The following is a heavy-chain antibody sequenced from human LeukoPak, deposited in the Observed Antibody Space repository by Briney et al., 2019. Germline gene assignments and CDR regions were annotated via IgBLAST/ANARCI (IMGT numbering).Heavy chain of an antibody. Sequence: GGSLRLSWVASGGTFTNYARSWCRQTPGKGVEGGSFFSGSCSSTYYAVSVTGRFTIFRDNSKNALYLLMTNLRAEDTAIYYCATEWYTGTSLHYTYWGQGTLVTLS. J-gene: IGHJ4*02. CDR1: GGTFTNYA. V-gene: IGHV3-23*01. D-gene: IGHD1-26*01. CDR2: FSGSCSST. CDR3: ATEWYTGTSLHYTY.